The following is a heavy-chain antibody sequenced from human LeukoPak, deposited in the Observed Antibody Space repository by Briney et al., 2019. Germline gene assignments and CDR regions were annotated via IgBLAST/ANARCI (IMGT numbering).Heavy chain of an antibody. CDR3: ARGGYYFDY. Sequence: TGGSLRLSCAASGFTFNNYWMNWVRQAPGKGLEWVANLKQDGKEKNYVDSVKGRFTISRDNAKNSLYLQMNSLRAEDTAVYYCARGGYYFDYWGQGTLVTVSS. J-gene: IGHJ4*02. V-gene: IGHV3-7*01. CDR2: LKQDGKEK. D-gene: IGHD3-16*01. CDR1: GFTFNNYW.